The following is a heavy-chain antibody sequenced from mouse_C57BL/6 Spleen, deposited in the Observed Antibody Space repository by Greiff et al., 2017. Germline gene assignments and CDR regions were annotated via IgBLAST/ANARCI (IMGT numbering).Heavy chain of an antibody. V-gene: IGHV5-17*01. Sequence: EVKLMESGGGLLKPGGSLKLSCAASVFTFGAYGMHWVRQAPEKGLEWVAYFSSGSSTIYYADTVKGRFTISRDNAKNTLFLQMTSLRSEDTAMYYCAIYYGNHWYFDVWGTGTTVTVSS. J-gene: IGHJ1*03. CDR2: FSSGSSTI. CDR1: VFTFGAYG. CDR3: AIYYGNHWYFDV. D-gene: IGHD2-1*01.